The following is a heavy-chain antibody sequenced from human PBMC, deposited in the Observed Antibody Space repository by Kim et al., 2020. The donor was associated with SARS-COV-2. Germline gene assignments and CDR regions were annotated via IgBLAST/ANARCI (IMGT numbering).Heavy chain of an antibody. CDR3: SKGGLSSGWDY. CDR2: VSSSGGST. V-gene: IGHV3-23*01. D-gene: IGHD6-19*01. J-gene: IGHJ4*02. Sequence: GGSLRLSCVVSGFTFSRNVMNWGRQAPGKGLEWVASVSSSGGSTYYADPVKGRFTISRDNAKNTPYQQMNSLRADEAAVYYCSKGGLSSGWDYWGQGTLVTVSS. CDR1: GFTFSRNV.